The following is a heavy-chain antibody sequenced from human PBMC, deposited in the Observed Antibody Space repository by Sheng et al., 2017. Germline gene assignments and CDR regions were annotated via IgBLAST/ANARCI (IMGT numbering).Heavy chain of an antibody. Sequence: QVQLVQSGAEVKKPGASVKVSCKASGYTFTGYYMHWVRQAPGQGLEWMGWINPNSGGTNYAQKFQGRVTMTRDTSISTAYMELSRLRSDDTAVYYCTTDIYRNSTVRPTNYYGMDVWDQGP. CDR3: TTDIYRNSTVRPTNYYGMDV. J-gene: IGHJ6*02. CDR2: INPNSGGT. CDR1: GYTFTGYY. D-gene: IGHD4-17*01. V-gene: IGHV1-2*02.